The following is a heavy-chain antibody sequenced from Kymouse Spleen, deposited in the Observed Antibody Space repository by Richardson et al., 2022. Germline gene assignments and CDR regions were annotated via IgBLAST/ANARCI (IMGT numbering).Heavy chain of an antibody. V-gene: IGHV3-30*18. CDR2: ISYDGSNK. CDR3: AKGWYYDILTGYYNYYYYGMDV. J-gene: IGHJ6*02. D-gene: IGHD3-9*01. CDR1: GFTFSSYG. Sequence: QVQLVESGGGVVQPGRSLRLSCAASGFTFSSYGMHWVRQAPGKGLEWVAVISYDGSNKYYADSVKGRFTISRDNSKNTLYLQMNSLRAEDTAVYYCAKGWYYDILTGYYNYYYYGMDVWGQGTTVTVSS.